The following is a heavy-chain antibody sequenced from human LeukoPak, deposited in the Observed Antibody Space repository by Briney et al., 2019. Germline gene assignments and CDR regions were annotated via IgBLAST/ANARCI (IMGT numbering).Heavy chain of an antibody. Sequence: SETLSLTCTVSGGSISSGGYYWSWIRQHPGKGLEWIGYIYYSGSTYYNPSLKSRVTISVDTSKNQFSLKLSSVTAADTAVYYCARLRFLEWTSFDYWGQGTLVTVSS. CDR2: IYYSGST. J-gene: IGHJ4*02. V-gene: IGHV4-31*03. CDR1: GGSISSGGYY. D-gene: IGHD3-3*01. CDR3: ARLRFLEWTSFDY.